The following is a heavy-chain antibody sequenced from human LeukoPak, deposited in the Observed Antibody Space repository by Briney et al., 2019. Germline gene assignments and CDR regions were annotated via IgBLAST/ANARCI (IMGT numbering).Heavy chain of an antibody. J-gene: IGHJ4*02. D-gene: IGHD3-3*02. V-gene: IGHV1-2*02. CDR3: ASISHVWSGYYTAHFDY. Sequence: ASVKVSCKTSGYTFTDYYMHWVRQAPGQGLEWMGWINPNSGDPNYAQKFQGRVTMTRDTSITTAYMELSRLKSDDTAVYYCASISHVWSGYYTAHFDYWGQGTLVTVSS. CDR2: INPNSGDP. CDR1: GYTFTDYY.